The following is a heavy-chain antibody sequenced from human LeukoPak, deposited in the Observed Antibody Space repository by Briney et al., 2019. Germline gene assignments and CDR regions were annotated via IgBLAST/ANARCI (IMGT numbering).Heavy chain of an antibody. D-gene: IGHD3-9*01. V-gene: IGHV3-23*01. CDR3: AKWGDYDVLTGYYVSDY. CDR2: ITGSGGNT. CDR1: GFTFSNYA. Sequence: GASLRLSCAASGFTFSNYAMSWVRQDPGKGLEWVSAITGSGGNTYYADSVKGRFTISRDNSKNTVLLQMNSLRAEDTAVYYCAKWGDYDVLTGYYVSDYWGQGTLVTVSS. J-gene: IGHJ4*02.